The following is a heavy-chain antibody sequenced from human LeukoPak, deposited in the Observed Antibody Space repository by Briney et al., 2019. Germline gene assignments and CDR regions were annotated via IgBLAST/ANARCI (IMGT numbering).Heavy chain of an antibody. J-gene: IGHJ6*03. CDR2: IKEDGSEK. Sequence: GGSLRLSCAASGFTFSMNWMTWVRQAPGKGLEWVANIKEDGSEKYYVDSVKGRFTISRDNAKNSLYLQMNSLKTEDTAVYYCTTDRLVRGGDYYYYMDVWGKGTTVTVSS. D-gene: IGHD3-10*01. V-gene: IGHV3-7*03. CDR3: TTDRLVRGGDYYYYMDV. CDR1: GFTFSMNW.